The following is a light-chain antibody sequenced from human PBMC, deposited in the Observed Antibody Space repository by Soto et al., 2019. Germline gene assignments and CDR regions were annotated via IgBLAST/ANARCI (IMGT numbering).Light chain of an antibody. V-gene: IGKV1-39*01. J-gene: IGKJ1*01. Sequence: DIQMTQSPSSLSASVGDRVTITCRASQSISSYLNWYQQKPGKAPKLLIYAASSLQSGVPSRFSVRGSGTDFTLTISSLQPEDFATYYYQQSYSTPWTFGQGTKVEIK. CDR3: QQSYSTPWT. CDR2: AAS. CDR1: QSISSY.